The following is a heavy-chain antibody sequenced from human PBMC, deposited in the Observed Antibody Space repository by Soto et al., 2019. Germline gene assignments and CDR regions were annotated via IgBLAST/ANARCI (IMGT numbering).Heavy chain of an antibody. CDR2: IIPIPGTA. CDR3: ARSQGSSTSLEIYYYYYYGMDV. J-gene: IGHJ6*02. V-gene: IGHV1-69*01. Sequence: QVQLVQSGAEVKKPGSSVKVSCKASGGTFGSYAISWVRQAPGQGLEWMGGIIPIPGTANYAQKFQGRVKIAADESTSTAYKELSSLRSEDTAVYYCARSQGSSTSLEIYYYYYYGMDVWGQGTTVTVSS. D-gene: IGHD2-2*01. CDR1: GGTFGSYA.